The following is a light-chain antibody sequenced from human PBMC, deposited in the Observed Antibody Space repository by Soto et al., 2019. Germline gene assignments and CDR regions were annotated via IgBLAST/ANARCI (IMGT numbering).Light chain of an antibody. V-gene: IGKV1-9*01. Sequence: DIQLTQSPSFLSASVGDRVTITCRASQGISSYLAWYQQKPGKAPKLLIYAAYTLQSGVPSRFSGSVSRTEFTLTISSLQPEDFATYHCQQLNSYPLTFGGGTKVEIK. CDR3: QQLNSYPLT. J-gene: IGKJ4*01. CDR1: QGISSY. CDR2: AAY.